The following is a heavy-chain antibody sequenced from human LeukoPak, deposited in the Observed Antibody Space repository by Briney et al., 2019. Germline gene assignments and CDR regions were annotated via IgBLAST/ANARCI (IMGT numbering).Heavy chain of an antibody. D-gene: IGHD3-10*01. J-gene: IGHJ4*02. CDR1: GFTFSSYA. CDR3: AKDHVSLWFGELLSSDY. Sequence: GGSLRLSCAATGFTFSSYAMNWVRQAPGKGLEWVSGIGGSGDSTYYADSVKGRFTISRDNSKNTLYLQMNSLRAEDTAVYYCAKDHVSLWFGELLSSDYWGQGTLVTVSS. CDR2: IGGSGDST. V-gene: IGHV3-23*01.